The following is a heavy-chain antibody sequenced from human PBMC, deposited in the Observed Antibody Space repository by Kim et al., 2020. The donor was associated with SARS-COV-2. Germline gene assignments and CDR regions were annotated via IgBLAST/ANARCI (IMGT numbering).Heavy chain of an antibody. CDR3: VRHVIVFCDSTYCQYYFDY. CDR1: GDSIINSRYY. Sequence: SETLSLTCSVSGDSIINSRYYWGWIRQPPGKNLEWIGAIFYSGTTYYNPSLKSRVAISVDTSKNQFSLNLRSVTASDTAIYYCVRHVIVFCDSTYCQYYFDYWGQATLVTVSS. J-gene: IGHJ4*02. CDR2: IFYSGTT. V-gene: IGHV4-39*01. D-gene: IGHD3-22*01.